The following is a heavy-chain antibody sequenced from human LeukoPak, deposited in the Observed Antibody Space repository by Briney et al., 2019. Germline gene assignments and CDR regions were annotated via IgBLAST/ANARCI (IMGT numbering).Heavy chain of an antibody. CDR1: GGTFSSYA. J-gene: IGHJ4*02. V-gene: IGHV1-69*04. D-gene: IGHD6-6*01. CDR3: ARHEQLVGGLFDY. Sequence: ASVKVSCKASGGTFSSYAISWVRQAPGQGLEWMGRIIPILGIANYAQKFQDRVTITADKSTSTAYMELSSLRSEDTAVYYCARHEQLVGGLFDYWGQGTLVTVSS. CDR2: IIPILGIA.